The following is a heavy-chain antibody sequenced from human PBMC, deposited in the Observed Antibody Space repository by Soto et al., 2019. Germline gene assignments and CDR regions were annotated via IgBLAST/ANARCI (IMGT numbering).Heavy chain of an antibody. D-gene: IGHD1-7*01. CDR3: ATTLRITATDTFDD. CDR1: GFIFNSYG. V-gene: IGHV3-33*01. CDR2: IWYDGTNK. J-gene: IGHJ4*02. Sequence: QVQLVESGGGVVQPGRSLRLSCAASGFIFNSYGMHWVRQAPGKGLEWLTVIWYDGTNKYYADSVKGRFTISRDNSRNTLYLQMNSLKVEDTDVYFCATTLRITATDTFDDWGQGTLVTVSS.